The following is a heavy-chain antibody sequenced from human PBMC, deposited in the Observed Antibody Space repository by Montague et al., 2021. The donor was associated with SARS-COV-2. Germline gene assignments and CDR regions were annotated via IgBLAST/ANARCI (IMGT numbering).Heavy chain of an antibody. CDR3: ARDRDWDDWCGMDV. CDR2: ISSSGGGSTK. J-gene: IGHJ6*02. D-gene: IGHD2-21*01. V-gene: IGHV3-48*03. Sequence: SLRLSCAASGFIFSSYEMNWVRQAPGKGLEWISYISSSGGGSTKHYTDSVKGRFTISRDDAKNSLYLQMNSLRVEDTATYYCARDRDWDDWCGMDVRGQGTTVTVSS. CDR1: GFIFSSYE.